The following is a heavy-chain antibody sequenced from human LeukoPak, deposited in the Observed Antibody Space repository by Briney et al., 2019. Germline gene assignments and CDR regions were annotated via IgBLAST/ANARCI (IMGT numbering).Heavy chain of an antibody. CDR3: ARDRRKYSSSSRYYYYGMDV. V-gene: IGHV1-46*01. CDR1: GYTFTSYH. CDR2: INPSGGRT. D-gene: IGHD6-6*01. J-gene: IGHJ6*02. Sequence: ASVKVSCKASGYTFTSYHMHWVRQAPGQGLEWMGIINPSGGRTSNAQKFQGRVTMTRDTSTSTVYMELSSLRSEDTAVYYCARDRRKYSSSSRYYYYGMDVWGQGTTVTVSS.